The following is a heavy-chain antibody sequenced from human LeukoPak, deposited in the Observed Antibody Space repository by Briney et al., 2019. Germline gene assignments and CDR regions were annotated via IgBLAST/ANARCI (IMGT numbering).Heavy chain of an antibody. CDR3: ARGLDWFDP. V-gene: IGHV3-53*01. D-gene: IGHD3-10*01. J-gene: IGHJ5*02. CDR1: GFTFSSYS. Sequence: GGSLRLSCAASGFTFSSYSMNWVRQAPGKGLEWVSVIYSGGSTYYADSVKGRFTISRDNSKNTLYLQMNSLRAEDTAVYYCARGLDWFDPWGQGTLVTVSS. CDR2: IYSGGST.